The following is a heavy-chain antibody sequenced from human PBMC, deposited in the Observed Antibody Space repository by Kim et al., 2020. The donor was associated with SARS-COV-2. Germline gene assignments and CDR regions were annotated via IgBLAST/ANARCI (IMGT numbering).Heavy chain of an antibody. CDR3: ARDDILTGDALMYYGMDV. CDR2: IWYDGSNK. Sequence: GGSLRLSCAASGFTFSSYGMHWVRQAPGKGLEWVAVIWYDGSNKYYADSVKGRFTISRDNSKNTQYLQMNSLRAEDTAVYYCARDDILTGDALMYYGMDVWGQGTTVTVSS. CDR1: GFTFSSYG. D-gene: IGHD3-9*01. V-gene: IGHV3-33*01. J-gene: IGHJ6*02.